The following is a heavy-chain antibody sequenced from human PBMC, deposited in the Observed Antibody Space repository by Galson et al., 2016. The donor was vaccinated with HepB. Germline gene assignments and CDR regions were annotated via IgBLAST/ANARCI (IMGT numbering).Heavy chain of an antibody. J-gene: IGHJ6*01. CDR1: GFSFSSYV. CDR3: ARGVTIFGVVTNPSDV. CDR2: LSSDGRNK. D-gene: IGHD3-3*01. V-gene: IGHV3-30-3*01. Sequence: SLRLSCAASGFSFSSYVMNWVRQAPGKGLEWVAFLSSDGRNKFYADSVKGRFTISRDNSKNTLYLQMDSLRAEDTAVYYCARGVTIFGVVTNPSDVWGQGTTVTVSS.